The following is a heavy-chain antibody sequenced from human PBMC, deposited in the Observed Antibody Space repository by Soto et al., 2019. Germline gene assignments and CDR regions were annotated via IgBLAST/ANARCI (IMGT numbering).Heavy chain of an antibody. V-gene: IGHV3-23*01. CDR3: AKDLNAHNSNCHPS. J-gene: IGHJ4*02. CDR2: ISGTGDRT. D-gene: IGHD3-16*01. CDR1: GFTFSNYA. Sequence: GGSLRLSCAASGFTFSNYAMSWVRQAPGKGLEWVSTISGTGDRTYYADSVRGRFTISRDNSENTLYLHVTSLRAEDTALYYCAKDLNAHNSNCHPSWGRGTLVTVSS.